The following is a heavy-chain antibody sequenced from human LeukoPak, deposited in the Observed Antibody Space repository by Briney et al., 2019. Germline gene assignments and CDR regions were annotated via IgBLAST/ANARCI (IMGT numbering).Heavy chain of an antibody. CDR3: ARESRSGYYWFDP. CDR2: ISYDGSNK. Sequence: GGSLRLSCAASGFTFSSYGMHWVRQAPGKGLEWVAVISYDGSNKYYADSVKGRFTISRDNSKNTLYLQMNSLRAEDTAVYYCARESRSGYYWFDPWGQGTLVTVSS. V-gene: IGHV3-30*03. J-gene: IGHJ5*02. D-gene: IGHD3-22*01. CDR1: GFTFSSYG.